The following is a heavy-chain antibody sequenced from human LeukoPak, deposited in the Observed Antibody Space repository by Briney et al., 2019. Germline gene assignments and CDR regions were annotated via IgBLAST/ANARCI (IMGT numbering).Heavy chain of an antibody. CDR1: GVSISSYY. V-gene: IGHV4-59*01. J-gene: IGHJ4*02. D-gene: IGHD3-22*01. CDR2: IHYSGST. Sequence: SETLSLTCTVSGVSISSYYWSWIRQPPGKGLEWIGYIHYSGSTNYNPSLKSRVTISVDTSKNQISLKLNSVTAADTAVYYCARGRSYYESSGYYDFWGLGTLVTVSS. CDR3: ARGRSYYESSGYYDF.